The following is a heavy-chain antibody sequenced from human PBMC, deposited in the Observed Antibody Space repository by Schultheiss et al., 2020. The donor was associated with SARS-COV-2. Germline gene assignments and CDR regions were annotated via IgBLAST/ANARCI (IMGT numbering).Heavy chain of an antibody. CDR1: GFTFSSYE. CDR2: ISGSGGST. Sequence: GGSLRLSCAASGFTFSSYEMNWVRQAPGKGLEWVSAISGSGGSTYYADSVKGRFTISRDNAKNSLYLQMNSLRAEDTAVYYCARDGYIVATTFDYWGQGTLVTVSS. D-gene: IGHD5-12*01. J-gene: IGHJ4*02. V-gene: IGHV3-48*03. CDR3: ARDGYIVATTFDY.